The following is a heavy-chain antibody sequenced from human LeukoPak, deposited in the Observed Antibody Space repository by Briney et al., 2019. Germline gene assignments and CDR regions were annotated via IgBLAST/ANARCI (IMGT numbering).Heavy chain of an antibody. CDR1: GFTFSSYW. CDR3: ARYYYGSGSYYFDY. V-gene: IGHV3-7*01. D-gene: IGHD3-10*01. CDR2: IKQDGSEK. Sequence: PGGSLRLSCAASGFTFSSYWMSWVRQAPGKGLEWAANIKQDGSEKYYVDSVKGRFTISRDNAKNSLYLQMNSLRAEDTAVYYCARYYYGSGSYYFDYWGQGTLVT. J-gene: IGHJ4*02.